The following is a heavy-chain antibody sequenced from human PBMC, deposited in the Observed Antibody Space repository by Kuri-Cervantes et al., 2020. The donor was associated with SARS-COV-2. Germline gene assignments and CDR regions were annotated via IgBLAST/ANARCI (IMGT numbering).Heavy chain of an antibody. Sequence: GESLKISCAASGFTFSGHWIHWVRQAPGKGLEWVSSISSSSSYIYYADSVKGRFTISRDSAKNSLYLQMNSLRAEDTAVYYCARTVVVVAATIFDYWGQGTLVTVSS. CDR2: ISSSSSYI. D-gene: IGHD2-15*01. J-gene: IGHJ4*02. V-gene: IGHV3-21*01. CDR3: ARTVVVVAATIFDY. CDR1: GFTFSGHW.